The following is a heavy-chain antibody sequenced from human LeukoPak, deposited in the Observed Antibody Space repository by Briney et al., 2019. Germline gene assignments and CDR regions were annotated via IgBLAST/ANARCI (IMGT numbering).Heavy chain of an antibody. Sequence: PGGSLRLSCAASGFTFSDYYMSWIRQAPGKGLEWVSYISSSGSTIYYADSVKSRFTISRDNAKNSLYLQMNSLRAEDTAVYYCARYYYDSSGYYYEPYYFDYWGQGTLVTVSS. J-gene: IGHJ4*02. CDR3: ARYYYDSSGYYYEPYYFDY. CDR1: GFTFSDYY. D-gene: IGHD3-22*01. V-gene: IGHV3-11*04. CDR2: ISSSGSTI.